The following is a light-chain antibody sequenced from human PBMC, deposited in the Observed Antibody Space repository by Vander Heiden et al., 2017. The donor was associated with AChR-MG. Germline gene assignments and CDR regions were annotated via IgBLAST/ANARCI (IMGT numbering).Light chain of an antibody. CDR1: SSDVGGYNY. CDR2: EVS. V-gene: IGLV2-8*01. CDR3: SSYAGSNNFGV. J-gene: IGLJ3*02. Sequence: QSALTPPPSASGSPGPSVTISCTGTSSDVGGYNYVSWYQQHPGKAPKLMIYEVSKRPSGVPDRFSGSKSGNTASLTVSGLQAEDEADYYCSSYAGSNNFGVFGGGTKLTVL.